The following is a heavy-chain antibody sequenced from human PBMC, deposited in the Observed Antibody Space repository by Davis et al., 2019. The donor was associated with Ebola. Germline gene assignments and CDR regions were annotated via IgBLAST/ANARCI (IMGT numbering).Heavy chain of an antibody. V-gene: IGHV3-53*05. Sequence: GESLKISCAASGFSVSSTYVSWVRQAPGKGLEWVSVMYTACTTRCTDYADSVRGRFIISRDKSNNTLYLEMNSLRVDDTAVYYCATTQWLREFDNWGQGTLVTVSS. D-gene: IGHD6-19*01. J-gene: IGHJ4*02. CDR2: MYTACTTRCT. CDR1: GFSVSSTY. CDR3: ATTQWLREFDN.